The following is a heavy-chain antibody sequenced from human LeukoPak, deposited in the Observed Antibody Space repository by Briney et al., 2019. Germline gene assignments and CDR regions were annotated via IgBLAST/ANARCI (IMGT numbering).Heavy chain of an antibody. CDR2: ISAYNGNT. V-gene: IGHV1-18*01. Sequence: ASVKVSCKASGYTFTSYGISWVRQAPGQGLEWMGWISAYNGNTNYAQKLQGRVTMTTDTSTSTAYMELRSLRSDDTAVYYCARGRASYGDYTSVSDYWGQGTLVTVSS. CDR1: GYTFTSYG. D-gene: IGHD4-17*01. CDR3: ARGRASYGDYTSVSDY. J-gene: IGHJ4*02.